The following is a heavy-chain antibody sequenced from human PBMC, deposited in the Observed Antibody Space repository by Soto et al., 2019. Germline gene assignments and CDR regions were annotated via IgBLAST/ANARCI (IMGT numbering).Heavy chain of an antibody. CDR1: GGSISSYY. J-gene: IGHJ4*02. Sequence: SETLSLTCTVSGGSISSYYWSWIRQPPGKGLEWIGYIYYSGSTNYNPSLKSRVTISVDTSKNQFSLKLSSVTAADTAVYYCARGLYYYPYYRWGQGTLVTVSS. CDR3: ARGLYYYPYYR. CDR2: IYYSGST. D-gene: IGHD1-26*01. V-gene: IGHV4-59*01.